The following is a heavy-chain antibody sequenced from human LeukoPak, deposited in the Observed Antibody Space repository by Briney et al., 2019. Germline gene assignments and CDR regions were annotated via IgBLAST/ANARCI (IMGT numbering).Heavy chain of an antibody. V-gene: IGHV3-23*01. CDR3: AKGTTYYDILTGYGYPYYFDY. J-gene: IGHJ4*02. CDR1: GFAFSKYA. CDR2: ISGSGGSK. Sequence: GGSLRLSCAASGFAFSKYAMSWVRQAPGKGLEWVSAISGSGGSKYYADSVRGRFTISRDNSKNTLYVQMNSLRAEDTATYYCAKGTTYYDILTGYGYPYYFDYWGQGTLVTVSS. D-gene: IGHD3-9*01.